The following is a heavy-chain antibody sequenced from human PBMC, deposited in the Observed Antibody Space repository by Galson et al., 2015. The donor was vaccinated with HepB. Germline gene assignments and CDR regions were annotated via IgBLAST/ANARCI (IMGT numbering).Heavy chain of an antibody. J-gene: IGHJ6*02. V-gene: IGHV1-18*01. D-gene: IGHD1-26*01. Sequence: SVKVSCKASGYTFTSYGISWVRQAPGQGLEWMGWISAYNGNTNYAQKLQGRVTMTTDTSTSTAYMELRSLRSDDTAVYYCARDREWEHDCLPVCYYYGMDVWGQGTTVTVSS. CDR2: ISAYNGNT. CDR3: ARDREWEHDCLPVCYYYGMDV. CDR1: GYTFTSYG.